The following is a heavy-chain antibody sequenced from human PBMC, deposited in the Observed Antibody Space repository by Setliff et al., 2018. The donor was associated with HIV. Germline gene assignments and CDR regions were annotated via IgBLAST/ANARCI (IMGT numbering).Heavy chain of an antibody. V-gene: IGHV1-18*01. D-gene: IGHD1-26*01. Sequence: ASVKVSCKVSGFSFTSYGIIWVRQATGQGLEWMGWISAYNGKTNYGQKFRGRVTMTRDTSTTTDYMELTRLRSDDTAAYYCATSIMGGGHPDAFDIWGQGTMVTVSS. CDR3: ATSIMGGGHPDAFDI. CDR1: GFSFTSYG. CDR2: ISAYNGKT. J-gene: IGHJ3*02.